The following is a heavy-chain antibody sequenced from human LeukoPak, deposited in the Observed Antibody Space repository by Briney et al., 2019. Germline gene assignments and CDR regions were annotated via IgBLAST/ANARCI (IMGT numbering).Heavy chain of an antibody. V-gene: IGHV4-31*03. Sequence: SETLALTCTVSGGSSGNGGYYGGWIRQPPGKGLEWIGYIHSSENTYYRPSLQSRVIILVDTSKNQLSLSLSSVTAADTAVYYCATGYGSGWFDRWGQGTLVTVSS. CDR2: IHSSENT. CDR3: ATGYGSGWFDR. J-gene: IGHJ5*02. D-gene: IGHD3-9*01. CDR1: GGSSGNGGYY.